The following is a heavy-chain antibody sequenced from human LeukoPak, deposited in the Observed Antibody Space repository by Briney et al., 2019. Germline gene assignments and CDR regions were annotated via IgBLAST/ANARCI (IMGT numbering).Heavy chain of an antibody. D-gene: IGHD5-12*01. CDR1: GGSISSYY. V-gene: IGHV4-59*08. CDR3: ARHRGATTPNFDY. Sequence: PSETLSLTCTVSGGSISSYYWSWIRQPPGKGLEWIGHIYYSGSTNYNPSLKSRVTISVDTSKNQFSLKLSSVTAADTAVYYCARHRGATTPNFDYWGQGTLVTVSS. CDR2: IYYSGST. J-gene: IGHJ4*02.